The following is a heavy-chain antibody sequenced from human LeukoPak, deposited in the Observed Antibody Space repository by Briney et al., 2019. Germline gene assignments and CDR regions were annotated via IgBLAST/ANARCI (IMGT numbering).Heavy chain of an antibody. CDR2: ISGGGGST. V-gene: IGHV3-23*01. D-gene: IGHD2-2*01. CDR3: ARSPTAINGYFDP. J-gene: IGHJ5*02. CDR1: GFTFSSYA. Sequence: GGSLRLSCAASGFTFSSYAMSWVRQAPGKGLEWVSTISGGGGSTYYADSVKGRFTISRDNSKNTLYLQMISLRDDDTAVYYCARSPTAINGYFDPWGQGTLVTVSS.